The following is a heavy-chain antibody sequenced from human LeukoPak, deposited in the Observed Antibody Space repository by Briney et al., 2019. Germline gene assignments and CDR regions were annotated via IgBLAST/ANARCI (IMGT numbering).Heavy chain of an antibody. CDR3: ARASKYSSGWTTLGS. CDR1: GYTFTNYA. J-gene: IGHJ5*02. Sequence: DSAKVSCTASGYTFTNYAMDWVRQVGGHGLEWMGWINTNTGNPTYAQGFTGRFVFSLDTSVSTAYLQISSLKADDTAVYYCARASKYSSGWTTLGSWGQGTLVTVSS. V-gene: IGHV7-4-1*02. CDR2: INTNTGNP. D-gene: IGHD6-19*01.